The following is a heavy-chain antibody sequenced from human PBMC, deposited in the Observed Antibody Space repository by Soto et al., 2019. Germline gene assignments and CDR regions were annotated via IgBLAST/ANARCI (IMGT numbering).Heavy chain of an antibody. Sequence: SETLSLTCAVYGGSFSGYYWSWIRQPPGKGLEWIGEINHSGSTNSNPSLKRRVTISVDTSKNQFSLKLGSVTAADTAVYSFAIVLGRSWYLYFDCIDVWGQGTTVTVSS. J-gene: IGHJ6*01. CDR2: INHSGST. V-gene: IGHV4-34*01. CDR3: AIVLGRSWYLYFDCIDV. CDR1: GGSFSGYY. D-gene: IGHD6-13*01.